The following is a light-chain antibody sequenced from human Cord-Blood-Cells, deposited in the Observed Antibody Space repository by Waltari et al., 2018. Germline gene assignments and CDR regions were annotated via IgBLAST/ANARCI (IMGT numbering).Light chain of an antibody. J-gene: IGLJ1*01. Sequence: QSVLTQPPSVSGAPGQRVTISCTGSSSNIVAGYDVHWYQQLPGTAPKLLIYGNSNRPSGVPDGFSGSKSGTSASLAITGLQAEDEADYYCQSYDSSLSGSNYVFGTGTKVTVL. CDR1: SSNIVAGYD. CDR2: GNS. CDR3: QSYDSSLSGSNYV. V-gene: IGLV1-40*01.